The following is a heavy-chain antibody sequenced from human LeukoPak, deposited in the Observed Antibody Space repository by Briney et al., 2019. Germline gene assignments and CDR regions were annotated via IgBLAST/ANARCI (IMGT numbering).Heavy chain of an antibody. CDR2: ISAYNGNT. D-gene: IGHD3-22*01. CDR1: GYTFNTYG. V-gene: IGHV1-18*01. CDR3: AREGSLYDSGDYYLSWFDP. J-gene: IGHJ5*02. Sequence: ASVKVSCKTSGYTFNTYGIAWVRQAPGQGLEWMGWISAYNGNTNYSQNLQDRVTMTTATSTTTAYMELRSLRSDDTAVYYWAREGSLYDSGDYYLSWFDPWGQGTLVTVSS.